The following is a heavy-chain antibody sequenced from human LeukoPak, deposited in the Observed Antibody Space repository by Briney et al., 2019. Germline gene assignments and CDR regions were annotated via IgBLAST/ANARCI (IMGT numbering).Heavy chain of an antibody. V-gene: IGHV1-69*05. CDR2: IIPIFGTA. J-gene: IGHJ3*02. D-gene: IGHD2-15*01. Sequence: ASVKVSCKASGGTFSSYAISWVRQAPGQGLEWMGGIIPIFGTANYAQKFQGRVTITTDESTGTAYMELSSLRSEDTAVYYCAREGIATVAFDIWGQGTMVTVSS. CDR3: AREGIATVAFDI. CDR1: GGTFSSYA.